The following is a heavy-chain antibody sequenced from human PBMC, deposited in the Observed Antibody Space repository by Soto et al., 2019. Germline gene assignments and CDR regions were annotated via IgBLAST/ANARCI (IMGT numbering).Heavy chain of an antibody. CDR1: GYTFTSYD. Sequence: QVQLVQSGAEVKKPGASVKVSCKASGYTFTSYDINWVRQATGQGLEWMGWMNPNSGNTGYAQKFQGRVTMTRNTSISTAYMELSSLRSEDTAVYYCARGGLGYCSGGICYFWFDPWGQGTLVTVSS. J-gene: IGHJ5*02. D-gene: IGHD2-15*01. CDR3: ARGGLGYCSGGICYFWFDP. CDR2: MNPNSGNT. V-gene: IGHV1-8*01.